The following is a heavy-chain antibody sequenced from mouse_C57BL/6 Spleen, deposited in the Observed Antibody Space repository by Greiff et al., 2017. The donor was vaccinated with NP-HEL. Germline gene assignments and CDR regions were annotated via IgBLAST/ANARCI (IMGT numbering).Heavy chain of an antibody. J-gene: IGHJ3*01. D-gene: IGHD1-1*01. V-gene: IGHV1-80*01. CDR2: IYPGDGDT. CDR1: GYAFSSYW. CDR3: AREGVYYYGQRETLFAD. Sequence: VQLQQSGAELVKPGASVKISCKASGYAFSSYWMNWVKQRPGKGLEWIGQIYPGDGDTNYNGKFKGKATLTADKSASTAYMQLSSLTSADSAVYFCAREGVYYYGQRETLFADWGHGTLVTVSA.